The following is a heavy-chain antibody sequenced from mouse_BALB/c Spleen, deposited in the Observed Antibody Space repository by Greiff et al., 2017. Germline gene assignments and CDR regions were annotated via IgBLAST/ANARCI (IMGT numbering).Heavy chain of an antibody. V-gene: IGHV1S137*01. CDR1: GYTFTDYA. CDR3: ARLLVGSMDY. D-gene: IGHD6-2*01. J-gene: IGHJ4*01. Sequence: QVQLQQSGAELVRPGVSVKISCKGSGYTFTDYAMHWVKQSHAKSLEWIGVISTYYGDASYNQKFKGKATMTVDKSSSTAYMELARLTSEDSAIYYCARLLVGSMDYWGQGTSVTVSS. CDR2: ISTYYGDA.